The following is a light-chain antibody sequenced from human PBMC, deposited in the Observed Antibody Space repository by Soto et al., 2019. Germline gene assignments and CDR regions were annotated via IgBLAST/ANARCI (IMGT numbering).Light chain of an antibody. V-gene: IGKV1-5*03. CDR3: QHYNSYSEA. CDR1: QTISSW. CDR2: KAS. J-gene: IGKJ1*01. Sequence: DIQMTQSPSTLSGSVGDRVTITCRASQTISSWLAWYQQKPGKAPKLLIYKASTLKSGVPSRFSGSGSGTEFTLTISSLQPDYFATYYCQHYNSYSEAFCPGTKV.